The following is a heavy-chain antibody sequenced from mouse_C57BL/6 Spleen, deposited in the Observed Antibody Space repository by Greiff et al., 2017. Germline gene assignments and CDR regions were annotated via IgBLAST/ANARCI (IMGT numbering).Heavy chain of an antibody. Sequence: EVKLMESGGGLVKPGGSLKLSCAASGFTFSDYGMHWVRQAPEKGLEWVAYISSGSSTISYAETVKGRFTISRDNAKNTRFLQRTSLRSEETAMYYCASSLYYLYAMDYWGQGTSVTVSS. CDR2: ISSGSSTI. CDR3: ASSLYYLYAMDY. CDR1: GFTFSDYG. D-gene: IGHD2-1*01. V-gene: IGHV5-17*01. J-gene: IGHJ4*01.